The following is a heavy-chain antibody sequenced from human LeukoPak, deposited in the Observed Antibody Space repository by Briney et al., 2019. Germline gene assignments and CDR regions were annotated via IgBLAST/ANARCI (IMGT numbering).Heavy chain of an antibody. CDR3: ARYLMITFGGVIGNAFDI. CDR1: GGSISSPNW. J-gene: IGHJ3*02. Sequence: TSETLSLTCAVSGGSISSPNWWSWVRQPPGKGLEWIGEIYHSGSTNYNSSLKSRVTISVDKSKNQFSLKLSSVTAADTAVYYCARYLMITFGGVIGNAFDIWGQGTMVSVSS. CDR2: IYHSGST. V-gene: IGHV4-4*02. D-gene: IGHD3-16*02.